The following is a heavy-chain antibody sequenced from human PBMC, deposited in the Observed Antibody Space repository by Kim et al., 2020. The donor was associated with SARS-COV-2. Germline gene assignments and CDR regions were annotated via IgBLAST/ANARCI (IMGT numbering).Heavy chain of an antibody. CDR3: AHRRGLVGAYDY. V-gene: IGHV2-5*01. Sequence: RYIPSLKSRLTITKDTSKNQVVLKMTNMDPVDTATYYCAHRRGLVGAYDYWGQGTLVTVSS. D-gene: IGHD1-26*01. J-gene: IGHJ4*02.